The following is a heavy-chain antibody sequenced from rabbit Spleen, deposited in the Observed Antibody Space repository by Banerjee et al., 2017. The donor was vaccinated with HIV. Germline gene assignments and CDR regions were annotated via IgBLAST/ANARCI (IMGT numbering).Heavy chain of an antibody. CDR3: ARGSAAMTMVITGYYLTL. CDR1: GFSFSNKAV. V-gene: IGHV1S45*01. J-gene: IGHJ4*01. Sequence: QEQLEESGGGLVKPEGSLTLTCTASGFSFSNKAVMCWVRQAPGKGLQWIACINAVTGKAVYASWAKGRFTISRTSSTAVNLEMTSLRAADTATYFCARGSAAMTMVITGYYLTLWGPGTLVTVS. D-gene: IGHD2-1*01. CDR2: INAVTGKA.